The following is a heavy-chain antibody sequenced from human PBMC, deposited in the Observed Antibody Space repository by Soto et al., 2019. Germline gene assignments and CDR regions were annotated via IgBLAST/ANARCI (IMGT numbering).Heavy chain of an antibody. CDR1: GFSFSDYS. Sequence: GGSTRLSSASSGFSFSDYSMDGVRQAPGKGLEWVSFIDLSGTKTYYRDSVKGRFTIFKDKSINTVYLQMNSLTVEDAAVYYCTKDRVPDGIYSFDYWGQGALVTVSS. J-gene: IGHJ4*02. CDR3: TKDRVPDGIYSFDY. V-gene: IGHV3-23*03. CDR2: IDLSGTKT. D-gene: IGHD2-15*01.